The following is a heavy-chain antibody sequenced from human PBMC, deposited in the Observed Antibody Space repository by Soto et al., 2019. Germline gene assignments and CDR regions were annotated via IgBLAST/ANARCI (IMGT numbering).Heavy chain of an antibody. V-gene: IGHV3-66*01. D-gene: IGHD2-2*01. CDR2: VYSGGTT. Sequence: GGSLRLSFAASGVTVSTYYMNGVRQAPGEGLEWVSVVYSGGTTYYADSVRGRFTISRDNSKNTLFLQMNSLRAEDTAVYYCASLYCSSTSCYSYYYGMDVWGQGTTVTVSS. CDR1: GVTVSTYY. CDR3: ASLYCSSTSCYSYYYGMDV. J-gene: IGHJ6*02.